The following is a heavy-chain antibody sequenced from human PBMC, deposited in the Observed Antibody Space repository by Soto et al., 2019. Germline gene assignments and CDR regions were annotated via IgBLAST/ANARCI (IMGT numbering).Heavy chain of an antibody. CDR1: GGSISSYY. V-gene: IGHV4-59*01. CDR2: IYYSGST. D-gene: IGHD6-13*01. CDR3: ARLHLRDYSSSTDSSFYYFDY. J-gene: IGHJ4*02. Sequence: SETLSLTCTVSGGSISSYYCSWIRQPPGKGLEWIGYIYYSGSTNYNPSLKSRVTISVDTSKNQFSLKLSSVTAADTAVYYCARLHLRDYSSSTDSSFYYFDYWGQGTLVTVSS.